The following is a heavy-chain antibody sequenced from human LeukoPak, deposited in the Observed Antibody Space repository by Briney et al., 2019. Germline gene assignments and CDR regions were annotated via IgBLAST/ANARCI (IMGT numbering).Heavy chain of an antibody. Sequence: GGSLRLSCAASGFTFSSYGMPWVRQAPGKGLEWVAVISYDGSNKYYADSVKGRFTISRDNSKNTLYLQMNSLRAEDTAVYYCAKEGYCSGGSCRVYGMDVWGQGTTVTVSS. CDR2: ISYDGSNK. CDR1: GFTFSSYG. CDR3: AKEGYCSGGSCRVYGMDV. J-gene: IGHJ6*02. D-gene: IGHD2-15*01. V-gene: IGHV3-30*18.